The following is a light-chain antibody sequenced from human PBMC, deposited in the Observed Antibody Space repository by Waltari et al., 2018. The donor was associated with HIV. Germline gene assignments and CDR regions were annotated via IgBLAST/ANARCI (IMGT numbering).Light chain of an antibody. CDR2: QDN. J-gene: IGLJ2*01. Sequence: SYELTQPPSVSVSPGQTASITCSGDKLGNKYACWYQQKPGQSPVLVIYQDNQRPSGIPERFSGSNSGKTATLTVSGTQAMDEADYYCQAWDSSTDVVFGGGTKLTVL. V-gene: IGLV3-1*01. CDR1: KLGNKY. CDR3: QAWDSSTDVV.